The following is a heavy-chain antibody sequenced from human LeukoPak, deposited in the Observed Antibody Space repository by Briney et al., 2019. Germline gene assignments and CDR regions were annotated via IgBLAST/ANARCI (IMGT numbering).Heavy chain of an antibody. V-gene: IGHV3-30*02. J-gene: IGHJ5*02. CDR2: ITFDGSHK. CDR3: SKDLTSDFGGDLDP. CDR1: GFTFSSYA. D-gene: IGHD3-10*01. Sequence: GGSLRLSCAASGFTFSSYAMSWVRQAPGKGLEWVALITFDGSHKYYADSVKGRFTISRDNSKSTVYLQMNSLRAEDTAVYYCSKDLTSDFGGDLDPWGQGTLVTVSS.